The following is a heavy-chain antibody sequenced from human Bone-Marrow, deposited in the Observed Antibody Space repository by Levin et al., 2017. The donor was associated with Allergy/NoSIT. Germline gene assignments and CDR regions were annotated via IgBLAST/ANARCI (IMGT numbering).Heavy chain of an antibody. CDR1: GFIFSSYG. CDR2: ISSSGTYI. J-gene: IGHJ3*01. D-gene: IGHD5-12*01. Sequence: GGSLRLSCAASGFIFSSYGVNWVRQAPGKGLEWVSYISSSGTYIYYADSVRGRFTISRDNAKNSLSLQMNNLRAEDTAVYYCARDPGYEQPFDLWGQGTMVTVSS. V-gene: IGHV3-21*01. CDR3: ARDPGYEQPFDL.